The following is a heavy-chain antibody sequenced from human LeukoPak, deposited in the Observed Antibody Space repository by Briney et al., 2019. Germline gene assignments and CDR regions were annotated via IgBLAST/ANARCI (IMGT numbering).Heavy chain of an antibody. CDR3: ASRPAGSTWYGVFDY. Sequence: SETLSLTCTVSGGPIYRHYWSWIRQPPGKGLEWVGYVFYPGSTNYNPSLKRRVTISLDTSRDQFSLRLTSVTAADTAIYYCASRPAGSTWYGVFDYWSQGTLVTVSS. CDR1: GGPIYRHY. V-gene: IGHV4-59*11. CDR2: VFYPGST. D-gene: IGHD6-13*01. J-gene: IGHJ4*02.